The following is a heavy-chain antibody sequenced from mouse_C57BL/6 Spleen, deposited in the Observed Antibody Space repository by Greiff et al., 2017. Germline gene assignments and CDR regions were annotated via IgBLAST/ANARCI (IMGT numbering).Heavy chain of an antibody. J-gene: IGHJ1*03. CDR2: IWSGGST. D-gene: IGHD1-1*01. CDR1: GFSLTSYG. V-gene: IGHV2-2*01. CDR3: ARRYYGSSVRDV. Sequence: QVQLKESGPGLVQPSQSLSITCTVSGFSLTSYGVHWVRQSPGKGLEWLGVIWSGGSTDYNAAFISRLSISKDNSKSQVFFKMNSLQADDTAIYYCARRYYGSSVRDVWGTGTTVTVSS.